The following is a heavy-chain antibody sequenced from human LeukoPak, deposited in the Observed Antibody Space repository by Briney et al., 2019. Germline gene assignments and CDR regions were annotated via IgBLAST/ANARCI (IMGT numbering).Heavy chain of an antibody. Sequence: SETLSLTCTVSGGSISSGGYYWSWIRQPPGKGLEWIGYIYHSGSTYYNPSLKSRVTISVDTSKNQFSLKLSSVTAADTAVYYCARGNDILTGQNWFDPWGQGTLVTVSS. V-gene: IGHV4-30-2*01. J-gene: IGHJ5*02. CDR1: GGSISSGGYY. CDR2: IYHSGST. CDR3: ARGNDILTGQNWFDP. D-gene: IGHD3-9*01.